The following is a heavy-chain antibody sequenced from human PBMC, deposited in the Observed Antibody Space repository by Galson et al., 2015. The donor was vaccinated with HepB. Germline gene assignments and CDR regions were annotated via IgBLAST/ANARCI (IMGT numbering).Heavy chain of an antibody. J-gene: IGHJ1*01. Sequence: QSGAEVKKPGESLKISCKGLGYSFTSYWIGWVRQMPGKGLEWMGIIYPGGSDARFSPSFQGQVTMSVDKSISTAYLQWNSLKASDTATYYCARITGGEYFQYWGQGALVTV. D-gene: IGHD3-10*01. CDR3: ARITGGEYFQY. CDR2: IYPGGSDA. V-gene: IGHV5-51*03. CDR1: GYSFTSYW.